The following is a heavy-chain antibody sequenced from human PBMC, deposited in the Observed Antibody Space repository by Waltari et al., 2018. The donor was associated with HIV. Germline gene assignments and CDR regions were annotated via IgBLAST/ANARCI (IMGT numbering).Heavy chain of an antibody. CDR3: ARRAVRPREANFFDY. CDR1: GGPTSSSPFY. CDR2: MYYSGRT. J-gene: IGHJ4*02. Sequence: QLQLQESGPGLVKPSETLSLTCAVSGGPTSSSPFYWDWLRQPPGKGLEWIGSMYYSGRTSYKPSLQSRVTLFVDTSKNHFSMILTSVTAADTAVYYRARRAVRPREANFFDYWGQGTLVTV. V-gene: IGHV4-39*02. D-gene: IGHD6-19*01.